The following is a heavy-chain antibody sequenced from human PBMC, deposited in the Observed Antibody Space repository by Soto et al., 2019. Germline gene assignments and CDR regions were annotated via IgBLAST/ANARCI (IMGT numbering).Heavy chain of an antibody. CDR2: ISYDGGNK. CDR1: GFSFSGYG. D-gene: IGHD1-26*01. J-gene: IGHJ5*02. Sequence: QVQLVESGGGVVQPGRSLRLSCAASGFSFSGYGMHWVRQAPDKGLEWVAIISYDGGNKYYAESVNGRFTISRDNPKNTVYLQLTSLRSEGTAVYYCAKTLLLYSRSEDDTWGQGTLVTVSS. CDR3: AKTLLLYSRSEDDT. V-gene: IGHV3-30*18.